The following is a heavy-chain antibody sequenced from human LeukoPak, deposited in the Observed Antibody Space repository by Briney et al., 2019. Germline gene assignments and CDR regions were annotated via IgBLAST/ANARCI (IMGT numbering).Heavy chain of an antibody. CDR3: ARDQDYYGSGSQGGGYYYYYMDV. V-gene: IGHV1-46*01. Sequence: GASVKVSCKASGYTFTSYYMHWVRQAPGQGLEWMGIINPSGGSTSCAQKFQGRVTMTRDTSTSTVYMELSSLRSEDTAVYYCARDQDYYGSGSQGGGYYYYYMDVWGKGTTVTVSS. CDR1: GYTFTSYY. D-gene: IGHD3-10*01. CDR2: INPSGGST. J-gene: IGHJ6*03.